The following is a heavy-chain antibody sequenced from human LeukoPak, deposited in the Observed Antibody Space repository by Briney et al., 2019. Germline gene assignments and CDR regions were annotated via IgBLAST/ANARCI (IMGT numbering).Heavy chain of an antibody. D-gene: IGHD3-22*01. Sequence: PSETLSLTCAVYGGSFSGYYWSWIRQPPGKGLEWIGEINHSGSTNYNPSLKSRVTISVDTSKNQFSLKLSSVTAADTAVYYCAREGYYYDSSGYYGNYYYYYMDVWGKGTTVTISS. J-gene: IGHJ6*03. CDR1: GGSFSGYY. CDR2: INHSGST. V-gene: IGHV4-34*01. CDR3: AREGYYYDSSGYYGNYYYYYMDV.